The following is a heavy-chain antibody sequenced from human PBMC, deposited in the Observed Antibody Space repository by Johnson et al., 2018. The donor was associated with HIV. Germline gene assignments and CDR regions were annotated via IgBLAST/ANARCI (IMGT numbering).Heavy chain of an antibody. J-gene: IGHJ3*02. CDR2: ISYDGSDK. D-gene: IGHD7-27*01. CDR1: GFTFSSYA. V-gene: IGHV3-30*04. Sequence: QVQLVESGGGLVQPGGSLRLSYAASGFTFSSYAMHWVRQAPGKGLEWVAVISYDGSDKYYADSVKGRFTISRDSSKNTLYLQMNSLRPEDTAVYYCAKDRNWGRLFDGFDIWGRGTMVTVSS. CDR3: AKDRNWGRLFDGFDI.